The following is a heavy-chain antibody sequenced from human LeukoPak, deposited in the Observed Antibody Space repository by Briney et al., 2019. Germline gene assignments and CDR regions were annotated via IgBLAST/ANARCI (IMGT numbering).Heavy chain of an antibody. D-gene: IGHD1-1*01. CDR3: AKDLLERRLYYFDY. Sequence: QSGGSLRLSCTASGFTFGDYAMSWVRQAPGKGLEWVSDISGSGDSSYHADSVKGRFTISRDNSKNTLYLQTNSLRAEDTAIYYCAKDLLERRLYYFDYWGQGTLVTVSS. CDR1: GFTFGDYA. V-gene: IGHV3-23*01. J-gene: IGHJ4*02. CDR2: ISGSGDSS.